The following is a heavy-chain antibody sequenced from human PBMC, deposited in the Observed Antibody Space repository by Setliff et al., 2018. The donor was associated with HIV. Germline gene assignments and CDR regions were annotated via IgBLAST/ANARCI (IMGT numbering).Heavy chain of an antibody. CDR2: IYYSGST. J-gene: IGHJ5*02. V-gene: IGHV4-31*02. CDR1: GGSISSGGYY. CDR3: ARDGFTNWFDP. Sequence: GGSISSGGYYWSWVRQHPGKGLEWIGYIYYSGSTYYNPSLKGRVTISVDTAKNQFSLKLSSVTAADTAVYYCARDGFTNWFDPWGQGTLVTVSS.